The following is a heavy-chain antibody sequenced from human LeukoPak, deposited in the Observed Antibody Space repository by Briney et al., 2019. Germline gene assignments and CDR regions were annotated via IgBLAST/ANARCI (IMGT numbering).Heavy chain of an antibody. CDR1: GFTFSSYG. CDR3: TRLPDDY. J-gene: IGHJ4*02. CDR2: IRSKANSYAT. Sequence: GGSLRLSCAASGFTFSSYGMHWVRQASGKGLEWVGRIRSKANSYATAYAASVTGRFTISRDDSKNTAYLQMNSLKTEDTAVYYCTRLPDDYWGQGTLVTVSS. V-gene: IGHV3-73*01.